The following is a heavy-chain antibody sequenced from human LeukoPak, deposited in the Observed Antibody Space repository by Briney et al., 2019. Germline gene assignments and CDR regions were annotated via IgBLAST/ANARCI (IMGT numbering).Heavy chain of an antibody. CDR2: ISAYNGDT. Sequence: ASVKVSCKTSGYTFFSYGITWVRQAPGQGLEWMAWISAYNGDTKYAQNFLGRVTLTTDRTTSTAYLELRSLRSDDTAVYYCARDPSNTSGWKTWFDPWGQGTLVTVSS. D-gene: IGHD6-19*01. J-gene: IGHJ5*02. V-gene: IGHV1-18*04. CDR1: GYTFFSYG. CDR3: ARDPSNTSGWKTWFDP.